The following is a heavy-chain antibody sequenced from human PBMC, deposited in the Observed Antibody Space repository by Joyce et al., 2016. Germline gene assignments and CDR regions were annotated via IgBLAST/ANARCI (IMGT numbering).Heavy chain of an antibody. D-gene: IGHD3-16*01. CDR3: AKRYDYVDY. CDR1: GFTFSNYG. J-gene: IGHJ4*02. Sequence: QVQLVESGGGVVQPGRSLRLSCAASGFTFSNYGMHWVRQAPGKGLDGVAVIANDGNKKYYADSVKGRFTISRDNSKNTLYLQMNSLRAEDTAVYYCAKRYDYVDYWGQGTLVTVSS. CDR2: IANDGNKK. V-gene: IGHV3-30*18.